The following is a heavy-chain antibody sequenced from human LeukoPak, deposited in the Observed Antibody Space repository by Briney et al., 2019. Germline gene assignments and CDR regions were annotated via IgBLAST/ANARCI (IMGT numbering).Heavy chain of an antibody. CDR1: GFRFDDYA. D-gene: IGHD4-11*01. Sequence: GGSLRLSCAASGFRFDDYAMHWVRQAPGKGLEWVAGISWNSGDLAYADSVKGRFTISRDNAKNSLYLQMNSLRAKDTAVYYCARDLTTVTTFDYWGQGTLVTVSS. CDR3: ARDLTTVTTFDY. V-gene: IGHV3-9*01. CDR2: ISWNSGDL. J-gene: IGHJ4*02.